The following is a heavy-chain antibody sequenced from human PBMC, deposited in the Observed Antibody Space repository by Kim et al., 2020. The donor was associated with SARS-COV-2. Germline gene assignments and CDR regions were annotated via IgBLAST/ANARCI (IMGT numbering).Heavy chain of an antibody. CDR3: ARLKRITIFGVVIEGPFDL. Sequence: GESLKISCKGSGYSFTSYWIGWVRQMPGKGLEWMGIIYPGDSDTRYRPSFQGQVTISADKSISTAYLQWSSLKASDTAMYYCARLKRITIFGVVIEGPFDLWGQGTMVTVSS. V-gene: IGHV5-51*01. D-gene: IGHD3-3*01. CDR1: GYSFTSYW. J-gene: IGHJ3*01. CDR2: IYPGDSDT.